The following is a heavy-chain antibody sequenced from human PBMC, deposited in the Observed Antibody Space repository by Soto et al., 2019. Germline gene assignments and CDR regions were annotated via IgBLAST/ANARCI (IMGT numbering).Heavy chain of an antibody. CDR3: ALSLTYCGGDCYSDY. CDR2: ITTSGSTI. V-gene: IGHV3-48*03. J-gene: IGHJ4*02. CDR1: GLTLSRYE. D-gene: IGHD2-21*02. Sequence: GGSLRLSCAASGLTLSRYEMNWVRQAPGKGLEWVSYITTSGSTIYYADSVKGRFTISRDNAKNSLYLQMNSLRAEDTAVYYCALSLTYCGGDCYSDYWGQGTLVTVPS.